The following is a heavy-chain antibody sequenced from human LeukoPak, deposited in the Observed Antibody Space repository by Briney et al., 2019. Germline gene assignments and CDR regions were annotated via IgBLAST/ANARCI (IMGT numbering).Heavy chain of an antibody. D-gene: IGHD6-19*01. CDR2: ISAYNGNT. Sequence: ASVKVSCKASGCTLTSYGISWVRQAPGQGLEWMGWISAYNGNTNYAQKLQGRVTMTTDTSTSTAYMELRSLRSDDTAVHYCARWPSEAVAAHYFDYWGQGTLVTVSS. CDR1: GCTLTSYG. CDR3: ARWPSEAVAAHYFDY. J-gene: IGHJ4*02. V-gene: IGHV1-18*01.